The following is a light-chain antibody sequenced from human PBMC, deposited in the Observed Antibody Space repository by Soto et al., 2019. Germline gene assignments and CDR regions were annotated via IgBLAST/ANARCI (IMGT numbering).Light chain of an antibody. J-gene: IGLJ1*01. V-gene: IGLV2-11*01. Sequence: QSALTQPRSVSGSPGQSVTISCTGTSSDVGGYNYVSWYQQHPGKAPKLILYDVTKRPSGVPDRFSGSKSGNTASLTISGLQAEDEADYHCRSYAGSYFFVFGTGTKVTVL. CDR1: SSDVGGYNY. CDR3: RSYAGSYFFV. CDR2: DVT.